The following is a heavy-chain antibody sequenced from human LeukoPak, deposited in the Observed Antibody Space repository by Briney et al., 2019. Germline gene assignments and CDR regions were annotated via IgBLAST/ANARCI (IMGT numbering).Heavy chain of an antibody. D-gene: IGHD5-12*01. J-gene: IGHJ4*02. CDR2: IYNGGST. Sequence: GGSLKLSCAASGFTVSSNYMTWVRQAPGRGLEWVSLIYNGGSTVYADSVKGRFTISRDNSKNTLYLQMNSLRAEDTAVYYCAKPPGYSGYDQYYFDYWGQGTLVTVSS. V-gene: IGHV3-53*01. CDR1: GFTVSSNY. CDR3: AKPPGYSGYDQYYFDY.